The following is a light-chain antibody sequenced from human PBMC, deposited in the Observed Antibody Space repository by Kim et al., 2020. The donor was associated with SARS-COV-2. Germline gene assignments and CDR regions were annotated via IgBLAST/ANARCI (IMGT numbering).Light chain of an antibody. J-gene: IGKJ1*01. CDR3: QQSHSTLWT. CDR1: QNISNY. CDR2: AAS. V-gene: IGKV1-39*01. Sequence: DIQMTQSPSSLSASVGDRVTITCRASQNISNYLNWYQQKPGKAPKLLIYAASSLQSEVPSRFSGSGSGTDFTLTISSLQPEDFATYYCQQSHSTLWTFGQGTKVDIK.